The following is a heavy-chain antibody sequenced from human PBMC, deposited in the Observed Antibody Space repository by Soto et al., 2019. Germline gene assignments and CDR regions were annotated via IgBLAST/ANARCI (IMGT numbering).Heavy chain of an antibody. CDR3: ARDSYWELPNAYFDY. D-gene: IGHD1-26*01. V-gene: IGHV1-3*01. CDR1: GYTFTSYA. J-gene: IGHJ4*02. CDR2: INAGNGNT. Sequence: ASVNVSCKASGYTFTSYAMHWVRQAPGQRLEWMGWINAGNGNTKYSQKFQGRVTITRDTSASTAYMELSSLRSEDTAVYYCARDSYWELPNAYFDYWGQGTLVTVSS.